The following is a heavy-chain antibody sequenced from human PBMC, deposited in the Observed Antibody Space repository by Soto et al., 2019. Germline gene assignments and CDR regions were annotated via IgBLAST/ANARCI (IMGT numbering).Heavy chain of an antibody. D-gene: IGHD2-2*01. CDR1: GFTFSNYA. Sequence: GGSLRLSCAASGFTFSNYAMSRVRQAPGKGLEWVSTISGNGGSTYYADSVKGRFTISRDNSKKKLLLQINSLGDDDSAVYYCAKRPASIITFDYWGQGTPVTVSS. J-gene: IGHJ4*02. CDR3: AKRPASIITFDY. V-gene: IGHV3-23*01. CDR2: ISGNGGST.